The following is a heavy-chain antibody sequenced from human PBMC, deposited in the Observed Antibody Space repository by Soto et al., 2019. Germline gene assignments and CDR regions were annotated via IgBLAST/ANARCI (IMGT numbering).Heavy chain of an antibody. CDR2: IYWDDDK. V-gene: IGHV2-5*02. CDR1: GFSLSTSGVG. D-gene: IGHD3-22*01. CDR3: AHYDRDYYYYGMDV. Sequence: QITLKESGPTLVKPTQTLTLTCTFSGFSLSTSGVGVGWIRQPPGKALEWLALIYWDDDKRYSPSLKSRLTITKDTSKNHVVLTMTNMDPVDTATYYCAHYDRDYYYYGMDVWGQGTTVTVSS. J-gene: IGHJ6*02.